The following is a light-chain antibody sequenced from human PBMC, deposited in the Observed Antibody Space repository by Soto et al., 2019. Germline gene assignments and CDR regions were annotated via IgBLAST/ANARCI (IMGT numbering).Light chain of an antibody. Sequence: DVVLTQTPLSSPVTLGQPASISCRSSQSLVYSDGNTYLSWLQQRPGQPPILLIYQISNRCSGVRDRVSGSGAGTDFTLKISRVEAEDVGVYPRTFGQGTKLEI. CDR1: QSLVYSDGNTY. CDR3: T. J-gene: IGKJ1*01. V-gene: IGKV2-24*01. CDR2: QIS.